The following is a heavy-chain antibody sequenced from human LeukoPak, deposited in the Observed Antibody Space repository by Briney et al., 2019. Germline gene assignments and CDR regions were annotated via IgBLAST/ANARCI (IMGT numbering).Heavy chain of an antibody. J-gene: IGHJ6*03. CDR1: GFTFSSYI. Sequence: GWSLRLSGAASGFTFSSYIINWVRQAPGRGREWVSYISSSSSTIYYADSVKGRFTISRDNAKNSLYLQMNSLRAEDTAVYYCARGRYMDVWGKGTTVTVSS. CDR3: ARGRYMDV. CDR2: ISSSSSTI. V-gene: IGHV3-48*01.